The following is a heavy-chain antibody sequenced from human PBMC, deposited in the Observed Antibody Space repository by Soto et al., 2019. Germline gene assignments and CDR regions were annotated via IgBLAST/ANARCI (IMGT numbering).Heavy chain of an antibody. CDR1: GGSISSGGYY. V-gene: IGHV4-31*03. CDR2: IYYSGST. D-gene: IGHD1-26*01. CDR3: ARDNGKASDP. J-gene: IGHJ5*02. Sequence: SETLSLTCTVSGGSISSGGYYWSWIRQHPGKGLEWIGYIYYSGSTYYNPSLKSRVTISVDTSKNQFSLKLSSVTAADTAVYYCARDNGKASDPGGQGPLVTVSS.